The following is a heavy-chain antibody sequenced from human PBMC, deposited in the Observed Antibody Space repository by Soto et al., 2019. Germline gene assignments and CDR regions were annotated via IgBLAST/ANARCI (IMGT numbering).Heavy chain of an antibody. CDR1: GYTFTNYA. D-gene: IGHD3-16*02. J-gene: IGHJ5*01. V-gene: IGHV1-3*01. CDR3: ARGFPLWFDS. Sequence: ASVKVSCKASGYTFTNYAMHWVRQASGQRLEWMGWINAGNGNTKYSQKYQGRVTITRDTSASTAYMELSSLRSEDTAVYYCARGFPLWFDSWGQGSLVTVSS. CDR2: INAGNGNT.